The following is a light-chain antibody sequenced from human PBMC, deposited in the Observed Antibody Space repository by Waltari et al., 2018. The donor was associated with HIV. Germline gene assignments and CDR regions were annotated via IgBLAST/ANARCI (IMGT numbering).Light chain of an antibody. CDR3: CSYGGSSTWV. J-gene: IGLJ3*02. CDR2: EAI. V-gene: IGLV2-23*01. CDR1: SSDVGNYNL. Sequence: QSALTQPASVSGSPGQSITISCTGTSSDVGNYNLFSWYQQPPGKAPKLIIYEAIKRPSGVSNRISASKSGNTASLTISGLQAEDEADYYCCSYGGSSTWVFGGGTKVTVL.